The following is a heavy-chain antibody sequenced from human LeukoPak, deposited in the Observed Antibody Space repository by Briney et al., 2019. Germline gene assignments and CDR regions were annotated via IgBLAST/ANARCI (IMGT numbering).Heavy chain of an antibody. CDR3: TSYRAEYFQH. V-gene: IGHV3-23*01. D-gene: IGHD1-26*01. J-gene: IGHJ1*01. CDR1: GLTFSSYA. CDR2: ISGSGGST. Sequence: GGSLRLSCAASGLTFSSYAMSWVRQAPGKGLEWVSAISGSGGSTYYADSVKGRFTISRDNAKNSLYLQMNSLRAEDTAVYCCTSYRAEYFQHWGQGTLVTVSS.